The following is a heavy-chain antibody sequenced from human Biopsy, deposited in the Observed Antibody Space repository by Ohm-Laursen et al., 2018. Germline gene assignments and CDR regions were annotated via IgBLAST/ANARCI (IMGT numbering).Heavy chain of an antibody. CDR2: VYDSGKS. CDR3: ARDRFDLLTPNWFDP. J-gene: IGHJ5*02. Sequence: SETLSLTCAVSGFSISSGYYWGWIRQPPGKGLEWIGSVYDSGKSYYNPSLKSRVTISVDVSKNKFSLKLSSVTAADTAVYYCARDRFDLLTPNWFDPWGQGTLVTVSS. D-gene: IGHD3-9*01. CDR1: GFSISSGYY. V-gene: IGHV4-38-2*02.